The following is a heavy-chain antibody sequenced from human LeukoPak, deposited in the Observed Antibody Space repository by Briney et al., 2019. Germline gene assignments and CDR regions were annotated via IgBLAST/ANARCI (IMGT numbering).Heavy chain of an antibody. J-gene: IGHJ4*02. V-gene: IGHV3-21*01. CDR3: AKDKNPGGYFDY. CDR1: GFTFSSYS. CDR2: ISSSSSYI. Sequence: TGGSLRLSCAASGFTFSSYSMNWVRQAPGKGLEWVSSISSSSSYIYYADSVKGRFTISRDNAKNSLFLQMNSLRAEDTAVYYCAKDKNPGGYFDYWGQGTLVTVSS. D-gene: IGHD1-14*01.